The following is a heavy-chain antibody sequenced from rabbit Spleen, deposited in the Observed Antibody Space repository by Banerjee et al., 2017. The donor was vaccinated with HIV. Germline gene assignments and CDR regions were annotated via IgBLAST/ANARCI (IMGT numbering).Heavy chain of an antibody. CDR1: GVSFSGSSY. V-gene: IGHV1S45*01. J-gene: IGHJ4*01. D-gene: IGHD3-1*01. CDR2: IELGSSGFT. CDR3: ARDLASVVGWNFSL. Sequence: QEQLVESGGGLVKPGASLTLTCIASGVSFSGSSYICWVRQAPGKGLEWIACIELGSSGFTYFASWAKGRFTISKTSSTTVTLHMTSLTAADTATWFCARDLASVVGWNFSLWGPGTLVTVS.